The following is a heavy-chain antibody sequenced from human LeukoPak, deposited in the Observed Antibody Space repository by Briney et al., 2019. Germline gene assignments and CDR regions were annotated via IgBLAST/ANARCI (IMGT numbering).Heavy chain of an antibody. D-gene: IGHD4-17*01. V-gene: IGHV3-30*18. CDR3: AKAHTVTTLYWFDP. CDR1: GFTFSSYG. J-gene: IGHJ5*02. Sequence: PGGSLRLSCAASGFTFSSYGMHWVRRAPGKGLEWVAVISYDGSNQYYADSVKGRFTISRDNSKNTLYLQMNSLRGADTAVYYCAKAHTVTTLYWFDPRGQGTLVTVSS. CDR2: ISYDGSNQ.